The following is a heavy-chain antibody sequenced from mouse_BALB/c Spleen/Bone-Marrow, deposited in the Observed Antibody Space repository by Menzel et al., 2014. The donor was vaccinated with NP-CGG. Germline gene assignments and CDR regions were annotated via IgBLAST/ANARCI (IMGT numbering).Heavy chain of an antibody. V-gene: IGHV1-14*01. J-gene: IGHJ3*01. CDR1: GYTFTSYV. Sequence: EVKLMESGPKLVKPGASVKMSCKASGYTFTSYVMHWVKQKPGQGLEWIGYINPYNDGTKYNEKFKGKATLTSDKSSSTAYMELSSLTSEDSAVYYCARTYYYGSNLFAYWGQGTLVTVSA. CDR3: ARTYYYGSNLFAY. D-gene: IGHD1-1*01. CDR2: INPYNDGT.